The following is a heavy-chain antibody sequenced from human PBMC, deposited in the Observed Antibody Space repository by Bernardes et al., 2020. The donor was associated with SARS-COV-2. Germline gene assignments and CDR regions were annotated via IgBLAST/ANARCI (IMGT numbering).Heavy chain of an antibody. CDR3: AADSRYNCIAVQYYYYYYGMDV. CDR1: GFTFTSSA. Sequence: SVKVSCKASGFTFTSSAVQWVRQARGRRLEWIGWIFVGSGNTNYAQKFQERVSITRDMSTSTAYMELSSLRSEDTAVYYCAADSRYNCIAVQYYYYYYGMDVWGQGNTVTVS. V-gene: IGHV1-58*01. CDR2: IFVGSGNT. J-gene: IGHJ6*02. D-gene: IGHD1-1*01.